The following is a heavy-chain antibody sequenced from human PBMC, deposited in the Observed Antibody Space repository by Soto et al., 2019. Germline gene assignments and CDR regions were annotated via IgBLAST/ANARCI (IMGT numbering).Heavy chain of an antibody. CDR1: GFRFNDYY. J-gene: IGHJ4*02. D-gene: IGHD2-15*01. Sequence: LRLSCAAAGFRFNDYYMTWIRQAPGKGLEWVSTISGRGGNTYYADSVKGRFTISGDNSRNTLYLQMDSLRVEDSAVYSCAKAGCSGGTCYLYYFDYWGQGALVTVSS. CDR3: AKAGCSGGTCYLYYFDY. CDR2: ISGRGGNT. V-gene: IGHV3-23*01.